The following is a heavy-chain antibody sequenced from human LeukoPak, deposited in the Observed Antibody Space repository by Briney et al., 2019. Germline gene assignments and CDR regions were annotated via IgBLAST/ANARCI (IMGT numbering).Heavy chain of an antibody. CDR1: GFTFNNYQ. V-gene: IGHV3-48*03. J-gene: IGHJ4*02. Sequence: GGSLRLSCAASGFTFNNYQMNWVRQAPGKGLECISYISSSGRTIYYADSLKGRFTVSRDNAKNSLYLRMNDLRAEDTAVYYCARGEYYFDYWGQGTLVTVSS. CDR3: ARGEYYFDY. CDR2: ISSSGRTI.